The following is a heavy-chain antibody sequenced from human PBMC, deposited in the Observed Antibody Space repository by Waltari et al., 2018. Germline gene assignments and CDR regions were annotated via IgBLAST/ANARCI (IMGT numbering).Heavy chain of an antibody. CDR1: GITFSSYG. CDR3: AKSGGRDGYNPVDY. Sequence: QVQLVESGGGVVQPGGSLRLSCAASGITFSSYGMHWVRQAPGKGLDWVTFIRYDGSYKYYADSVKGRFTISRDNSKNTLYLQMNSLRVEDTAVYYCAKSGGRDGYNPVDYWGQGTLVTVSS. CDR2: IRYDGSYK. J-gene: IGHJ4*02. D-gene: IGHD5-12*01. V-gene: IGHV3-30*02.